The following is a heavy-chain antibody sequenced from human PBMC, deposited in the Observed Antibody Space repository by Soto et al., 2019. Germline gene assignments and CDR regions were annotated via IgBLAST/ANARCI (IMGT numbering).Heavy chain of an antibody. J-gene: IGHJ4*02. CDR1: GGSMSSDGYS. CDR2: IYHSGST. Sequence: PSETLSLTCAVSGGSMSSDGYSWSWIRQPPGKGLEWIGYIYHSGSTYYNPSLKSRVTISVDRSKNQFSLKLSSVTAADTAVYYCARVPDYWGQGTLVTVSS. CDR3: ARVPDY. V-gene: IGHV4-30-2*01.